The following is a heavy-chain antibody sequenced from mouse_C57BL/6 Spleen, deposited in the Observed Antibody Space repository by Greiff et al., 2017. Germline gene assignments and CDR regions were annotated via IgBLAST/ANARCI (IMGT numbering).Heavy chain of an antibody. J-gene: IGHJ3*01. D-gene: IGHD1-1*01. CDR1: GFTFSDYG. V-gene: IGHV5-17*01. CDR2: ISSGSSTI. CDR3: ARSYYYGSSWFAY. Sequence: EVNVVESGGGLVKPGGSLKLSCAASGFTFSDYGMHWVRQAPEKGLEWVAYISSGSSTIYYADTVKGRFTISRDNAKNTLFLQMTSLRSEDTAMYYCARSYYYGSSWFAYWGQGTLVTVSA.